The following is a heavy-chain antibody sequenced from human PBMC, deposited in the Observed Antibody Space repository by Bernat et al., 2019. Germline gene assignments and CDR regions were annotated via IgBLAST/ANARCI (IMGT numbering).Heavy chain of an antibody. CDR2: IWYDGSNK. Sequence: QVQLVESGGGVVQPGRSLRLSCAASGFTFSSYGMHWVRQAPGKGLEWVAVIWYDGSNKYYADSVKGRFTISRDNSKNTLYLEMNSLRAEDTALYYCARDGGYCSCCSCYVDDYGGFDYWGQGTLVTLSS. V-gene: IGHV3-33*01. J-gene: IGHJ4*02. CDR1: GFTFSSYG. CDR3: ARDGGYCSCCSCYVDDYGGFDY. D-gene: IGHD2-15*01.